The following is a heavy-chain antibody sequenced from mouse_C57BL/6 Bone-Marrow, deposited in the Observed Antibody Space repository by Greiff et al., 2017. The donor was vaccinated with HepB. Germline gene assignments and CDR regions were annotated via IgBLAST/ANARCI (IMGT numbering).Heavy chain of an antibody. D-gene: IGHD2-3*01. Sequence: QVHVKQPGAELVKPGASVKVSCKASGYTFTSYWMHWVKQRPGQGLEWIGRIHPSDSDTNYNQKFKGKATLTVDKSSSTAYMQLSSLTSEDSAVYYCEIFNPRGWLPNGYFEVWGTGTTVPVSS. CDR2: IHPSDSDT. V-gene: IGHV1-74*01. CDR3: EIFNPRGWLPNGYFEV. J-gene: IGHJ1*03. CDR1: GYTFTSYW.